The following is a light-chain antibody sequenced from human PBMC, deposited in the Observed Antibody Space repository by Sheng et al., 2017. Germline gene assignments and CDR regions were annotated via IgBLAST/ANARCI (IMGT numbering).Light chain of an antibody. CDR3: QQYYSFPPYT. CDR1: QDIRSY. V-gene: IGKV1-9*01. CDR2: AAS. Sequence: IQLTQFPSSLSASVGDRVTITCRASQDIRSYLAWYQQKPGKDPKLLIYAASTLQSTVPSRFSGSGSGTDFTLTISWLQSEDFATYYCQQYYSFPPYTFGQGTKLEI. J-gene: IGKJ2*01.